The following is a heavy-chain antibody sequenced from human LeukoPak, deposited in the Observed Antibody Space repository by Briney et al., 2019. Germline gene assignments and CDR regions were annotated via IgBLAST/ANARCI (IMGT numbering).Heavy chain of an antibody. Sequence: GESLKISCKGSGYSFTSNWIGWVRQMPGKGLEWMGIIYPGDSETTYSPSFQGQVTISADKSITTAYLQWDSLKASDTAMYYCASSSDSGWYYFDYWGQGTLVTVSS. CDR3: ASSSDSGWYYFDY. V-gene: IGHV5-51*01. J-gene: IGHJ4*02. CDR2: IYPGDSET. CDR1: GYSFTSNW. D-gene: IGHD6-19*01.